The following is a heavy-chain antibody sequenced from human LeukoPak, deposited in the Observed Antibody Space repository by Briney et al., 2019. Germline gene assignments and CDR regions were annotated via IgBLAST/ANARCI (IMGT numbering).Heavy chain of an antibody. Sequence: SVKVSCKASGGTFSSYAISWVRQAPGQGLEWMGGIIPIFGTANYAQKFQGRVTITADESTSTAYMELSSLRSEDTAVYYCATKIMSSSWSYYFDYWGQGTLVTVSS. CDR2: IIPIFGTA. J-gene: IGHJ4*02. V-gene: IGHV1-69*01. D-gene: IGHD6-13*01. CDR3: ATKIMSSSWSYYFDY. CDR1: GGTFSSYA.